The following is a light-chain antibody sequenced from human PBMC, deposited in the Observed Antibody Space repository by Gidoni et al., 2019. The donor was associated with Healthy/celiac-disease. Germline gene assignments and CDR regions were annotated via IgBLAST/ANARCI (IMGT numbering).Light chain of an antibody. V-gene: IGKV3-11*01. CDR1: QTISGY. Sequence: EVVLTQSPATLSLPPGDRATLSCRASQTISGYLAWYQQKPGQAPRLLIYDASKRATGIPARFSGSGSGTDFTLTISSLESEDFAVYYCQHRANWPLTFGGXTKVEIE. J-gene: IGKJ4*01. CDR2: DAS. CDR3: QHRANWPLT.